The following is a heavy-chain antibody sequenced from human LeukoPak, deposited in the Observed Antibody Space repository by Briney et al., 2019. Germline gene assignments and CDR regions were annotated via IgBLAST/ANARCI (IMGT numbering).Heavy chain of an antibody. V-gene: IGHV3-33*01. D-gene: IGHD3-10*01. CDR3: ARDFTTSGIGSFDY. J-gene: IGHJ4*02. Sequence: GGSLRLSCAASGFTFSSYGMHWVRQAPGKGLEWVAVIWYDGSNKYYADSVKGRFTISRDNSKNTLYLQMNSLRAEDTAVYYCARDFTTSGIGSFDYWGQGTLVTVSS. CDR2: IWYDGSNK. CDR1: GFTFSSYG.